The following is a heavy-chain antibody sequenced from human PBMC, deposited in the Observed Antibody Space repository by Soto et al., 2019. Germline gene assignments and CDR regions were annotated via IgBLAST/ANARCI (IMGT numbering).Heavy chain of an antibody. D-gene: IGHD3-10*01. Sequence: PGGSLRLSCAASGFTFSDYYMSWIRQAPGKGLEWVSYISSSSSYTNHADSVKGRFTIARDNAKNSLYLQMNSLRAEDTAVYYCARVVHYYGSGSYYGPYFDYWGQGTLVTVSS. CDR3: ARVVHYYGSGSYYGPYFDY. V-gene: IGHV3-11*05. CDR2: ISSSSSYT. CDR1: GFTFSDYY. J-gene: IGHJ4*02.